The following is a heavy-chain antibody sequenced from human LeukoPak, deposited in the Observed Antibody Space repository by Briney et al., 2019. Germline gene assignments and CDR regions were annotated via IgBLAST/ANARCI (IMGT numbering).Heavy chain of an antibody. CDR3: ARIPEWVVQAYFDY. D-gene: IGHD6-19*01. CDR2: INHSGNT. V-gene: IGHV4-34*01. J-gene: IGHJ4*02. CDR1: GGSFNKFY. Sequence: PSETLSLTCAVYGGSFNKFYWSWIRQPPGKGLEWIGEINHSGNTNYNPSLKSRVTISVDTSKKQFSLKLSSVTAADTAVYYCARIPEWVVQAYFDYWGQGTLVTVSS.